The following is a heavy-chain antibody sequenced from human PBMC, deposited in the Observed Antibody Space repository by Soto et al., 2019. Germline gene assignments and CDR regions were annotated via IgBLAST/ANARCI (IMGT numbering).Heavy chain of an antibody. V-gene: IGHV1-69*01. CDR3: ARSQGSSTSLEIYYYYYYGMDV. D-gene: IGHD2-2*01. Sequence: QVQLVQSGAEVKKPGSSVKVSCKASGGTFSSYAISWVRQAPGQGLEWMGGIIPISETTNYAQKLQGRVTITADESKSTAYMELSRLRSEDTAVYYCARSQGSSTSLEIYYYYYYGMDVWGQGTTVTVSS. J-gene: IGHJ6*02. CDR2: IIPISETT. CDR1: GGTFSSYA.